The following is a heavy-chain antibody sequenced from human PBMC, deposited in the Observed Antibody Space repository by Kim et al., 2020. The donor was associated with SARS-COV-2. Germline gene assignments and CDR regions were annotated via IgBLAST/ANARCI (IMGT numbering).Heavy chain of an antibody. Sequence: TYLPPSLKSRITLSVDPSKNQFSLKLSSVTAADTAVYFCARHSDYSTLDYWGQGTLVTVSS. D-gene: IGHD3-16*01. CDR3: ARHSDYSTLDY. J-gene: IGHJ4*02. CDR2: T. V-gene: IGHV4-31*02.